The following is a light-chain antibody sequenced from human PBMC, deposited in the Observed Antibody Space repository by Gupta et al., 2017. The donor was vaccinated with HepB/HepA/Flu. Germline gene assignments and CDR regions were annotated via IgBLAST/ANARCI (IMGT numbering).Light chain of an antibody. CDR2: LNSDGSH. J-gene: IGLJ3*02. V-gene: IGLV4-69*01. Sequence: QLVLTQSPSASASLGASVKLTCTLSSGHSSYAIAWHQQQPEKGPRYLMKLNSDGSHSKGDGIPDRFSGSSSGAARYLTISSLQSEDEADYYCQTWGTGVNWVFGGGTKLTVL. CDR3: QTWGTGVNWV. CDR1: SGHSSYA.